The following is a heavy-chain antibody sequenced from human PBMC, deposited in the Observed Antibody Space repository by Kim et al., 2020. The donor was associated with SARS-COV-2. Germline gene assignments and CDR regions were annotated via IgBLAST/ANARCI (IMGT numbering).Heavy chain of an antibody. J-gene: IGHJ4*02. Sequence: YNDYAVSVRSRMTINPDTSKNQFSLQLNSLTPEDTAVYYCARSSGWGFDYWGRGTLVTVSS. CDR3: ARSSGWGFDY. CDR2: YN. V-gene: IGHV6-1*01. D-gene: IGHD6-19*01.